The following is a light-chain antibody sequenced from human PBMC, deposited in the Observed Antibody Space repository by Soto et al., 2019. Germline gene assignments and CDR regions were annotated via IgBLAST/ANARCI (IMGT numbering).Light chain of an antibody. CDR1: QNVNTY. J-gene: IGKJ5*01. CDR2: DAS. Sequence: EIVLTQSPATLSLSPGERATLCCKTIQNVNTYLALYQHKPGQAPSLLIYDASNRASGIPARFSGSGSGTDFTLTISSLEPEDFAVYYCQQRSDWPPTFGQGTRLEIK. CDR3: QQRSDWPPT. V-gene: IGKV3-11*01.